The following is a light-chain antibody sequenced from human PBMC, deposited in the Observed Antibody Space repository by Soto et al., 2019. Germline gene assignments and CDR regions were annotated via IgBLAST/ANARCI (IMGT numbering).Light chain of an antibody. CDR3: HQHAYSPLT. V-gene: IGKV3-20*01. J-gene: IGKJ5*01. CDR2: TAS. CDR1: QSVGNNF. Sequence: EIVLTQSPGTLSLSPGERATLSCRASQSVGNNFLAWYQQKPGQAPRLLIHTASPRATGIPDRFVGSGSGTDFTLTITWLDPEDFGVHYCHQHAYSPLTFGQGTRLETK.